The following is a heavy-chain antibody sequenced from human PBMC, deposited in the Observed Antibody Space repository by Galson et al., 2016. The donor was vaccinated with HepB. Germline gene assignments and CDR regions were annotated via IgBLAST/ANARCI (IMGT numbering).Heavy chain of an antibody. D-gene: IGHD4-17*01. CDR2: ISYDGSSK. J-gene: IGHJ4*02. CDR3: AKGAGQDYGDYCFDS. Sequence: SLRLSCAASGFTFSSYGMHWVRQAPGKGLEWVAVISYDGSSKYYADTVRGRFTISRDNSKNTLYLQMNSLRADDTAVYYCAKGAGQDYGDYCFDSWGQGTLVTVSS. CDR1: GFTFSSYG. V-gene: IGHV3-30*18.